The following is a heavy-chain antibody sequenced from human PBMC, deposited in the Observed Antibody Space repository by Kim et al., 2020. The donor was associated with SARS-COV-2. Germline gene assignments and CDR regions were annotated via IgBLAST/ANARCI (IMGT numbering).Heavy chain of an antibody. Sequence: SETLSLTCTVSGGSISSYYWSWIRQPPGKGLDWIGYIYYSGSTNYNPSLKSRVTISVDTYKKQFSLKLSSVTAADTAVYYCARSVTRDYWGQVTLVTVSS. CDR3: ARSVTRDY. V-gene: IGHV4-59*13. J-gene: IGHJ4*02. CDR1: GGSISSYY. D-gene: IGHD4-4*01. CDR2: IYYSGST.